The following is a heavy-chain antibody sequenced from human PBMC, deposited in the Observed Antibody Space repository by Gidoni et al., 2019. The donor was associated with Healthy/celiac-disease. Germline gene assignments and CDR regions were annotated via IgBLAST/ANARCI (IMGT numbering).Heavy chain of an antibody. CDR3: AKGVRDYYDSSGDAFDI. CDR2: ISWNSGSI. CDR1: GFTFDDYA. D-gene: IGHD3-22*01. V-gene: IGHV3-9*01. Sequence: EVQLVESGGGLVQPGRSLRLSCAASGFTFDDYAMHWVRQAPGKGLEWVSGISWNSGSIGYADSVKGRFTISRDNAKNSLYLQMNSLRAEDTALYYCAKGVRDYYDSSGDAFDIWGQGTMVTVSS. J-gene: IGHJ3*02.